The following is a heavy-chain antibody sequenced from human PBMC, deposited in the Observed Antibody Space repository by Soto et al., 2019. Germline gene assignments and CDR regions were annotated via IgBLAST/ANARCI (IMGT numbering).Heavy chain of an antibody. CDR1: GLTFNSYW. D-gene: IGHD6-19*01. J-gene: IGHJ4*02. V-gene: IGHV3-7*03. CDR3: TTLSWDASDWH. Sequence: GGSLSLSCVTSGLTFNSYWMSWVRQTPGQGLECVARINHDGSDKNYVDSVKGRFTISRDNAKNSLFLQMNSLRADDTAVYYCTTLSWDASDWHWGLGALVTVSS. CDR2: INHDGSDK.